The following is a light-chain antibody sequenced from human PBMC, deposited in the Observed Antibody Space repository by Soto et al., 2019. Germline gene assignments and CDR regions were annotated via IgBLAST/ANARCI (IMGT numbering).Light chain of an antibody. CDR2: DAS. V-gene: IGKV3-11*01. Sequence: EIVLTQSPVTLSLSPGERATLSCRASQSVSRYLAWYQQKPGQAPRLLIYDASNRATGNPARFSGGGSGTDVTLTIDNLAPEDFAGYYWPQLNYWPNTFGQGTRLEIK. CDR1: QSVSRY. J-gene: IGKJ5*01. CDR3: PQLNYWPNT.